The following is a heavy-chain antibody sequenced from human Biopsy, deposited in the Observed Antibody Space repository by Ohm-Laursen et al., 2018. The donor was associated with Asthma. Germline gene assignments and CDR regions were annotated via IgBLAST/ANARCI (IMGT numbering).Heavy chain of an antibody. CDR3: ARTYYDFLTGQVKDVFGV. CDR2: VNTGNGAT. CDR1: GYNFISFA. Sequence: ASVKVSCKASGYNFISFAIHWVRQAPGQRLEWMGWVNTGNGATKYSQKFQGRVIITRDTSASTAYMELRSLRSEDTATYYCARTYYDFLTGQVKDVFGVWGQGTMVTVSS. V-gene: IGHV1-3*04. D-gene: IGHD3-9*01. J-gene: IGHJ3*01.